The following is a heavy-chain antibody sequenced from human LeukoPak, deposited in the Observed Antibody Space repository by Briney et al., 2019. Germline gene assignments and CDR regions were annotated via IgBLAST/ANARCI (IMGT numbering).Heavy chain of an antibody. Sequence: WASVKVSCKASGYTFTGYYMHWVRQAPGQGLEWMGWINPNSGGTNYAQKFQGRVTMTRNTSINTAYMELSSLRSEDTAVYYCARGGSRSFHIWGQGTMVTVSS. CDR3: ARGGSRSFHI. CDR2: INPNSGGT. D-gene: IGHD3-10*01. CDR1: GYTFTGYY. V-gene: IGHV1-2*02. J-gene: IGHJ3*02.